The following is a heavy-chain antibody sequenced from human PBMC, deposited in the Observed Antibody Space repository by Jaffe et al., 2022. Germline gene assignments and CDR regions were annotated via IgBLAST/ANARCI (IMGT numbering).Heavy chain of an antibody. Sequence: EVQVVQSGAEVKKPGATVKISCNVSGYTFTDHYMHWVQQAPGKGLEWMGLVDPADAGTIYAEKFQGRLTLTADTSTDTAYMELTNLRSEDTAVYYCATLGYCSDDTCYSGVVYWGQGTLVTVSS. CDR3: ATLGYCSDDTCYSGVVY. V-gene: IGHV1-69-2*01. J-gene: IGHJ4*02. D-gene: IGHD2-15*01. CDR1: GYTFTDHY. CDR2: VDPADAGT.